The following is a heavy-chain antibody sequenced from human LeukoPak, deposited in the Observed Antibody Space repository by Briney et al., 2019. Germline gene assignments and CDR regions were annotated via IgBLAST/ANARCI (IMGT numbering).Heavy chain of an antibody. V-gene: IGHV4-39*07. CDR1: GGSISSSNN. J-gene: IGHJ1*01. Sequence: SETLSLTCTVSGGSISSSNNWGWIRQPPGKGLEWIGNIYYSGSTYYNPSLKSRVTISLDTSKNQFSLKLSSVTAADTAVYYCARGYSSWNPWGQGTLVTVSS. D-gene: IGHD6-13*01. CDR3: ARGYSSWNP. CDR2: IYYSGST.